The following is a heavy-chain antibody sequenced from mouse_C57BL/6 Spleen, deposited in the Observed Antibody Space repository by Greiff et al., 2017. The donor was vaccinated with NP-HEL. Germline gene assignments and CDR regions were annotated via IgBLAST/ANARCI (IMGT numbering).Heavy chain of an antibody. CDR1: GFSFNTYA. Sequence: EVMLVESGGGLVQPKGSLKLSCAASGFSFNTYAMNWVRQAPGKGLEWVARIRSKSNNYATYYADSVKDRFTISRDDSESMLYLQMNNLKTEDTAMYYCVRHDYSNQGYAMDYWGQGTSVTVSS. D-gene: IGHD2-5*01. V-gene: IGHV10-1*01. J-gene: IGHJ4*01. CDR2: IRSKSNNYAT. CDR3: VRHDYSNQGYAMDY.